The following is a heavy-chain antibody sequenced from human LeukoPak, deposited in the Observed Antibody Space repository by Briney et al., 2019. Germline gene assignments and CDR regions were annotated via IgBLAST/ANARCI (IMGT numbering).Heavy chain of an antibody. D-gene: IGHD6-13*01. CDR1: GGSISSYY. CDR3: ARSAVAGTVGYYYYYMDV. Sequence: SETLSLTCTVSGGSISSYYWSWIRQPAGKGLEWIGRIYTSGNTNYNPSLKSRVTMSLDTPKNQFSLKLHSVTAADTAVYYCARSAVAGTVGYYYYYMDVWDKGTTVTVSS. CDR2: IYTSGNT. J-gene: IGHJ6*03. V-gene: IGHV4-4*07.